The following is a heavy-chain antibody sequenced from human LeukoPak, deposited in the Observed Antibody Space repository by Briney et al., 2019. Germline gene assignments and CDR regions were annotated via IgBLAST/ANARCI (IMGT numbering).Heavy chain of an antibody. Sequence: PSETLSLTCTVSGDSINSYYWNWIRQPPGKGLEWIGYIYYSGRTDYNPSLKSRVTISVDTSKHQFSMKLKSVTAADTAVYFCARSYCSSATCYAVGAFEIWGQGTMVTVSS. CDR1: GDSINSYY. J-gene: IGHJ3*02. V-gene: IGHV4-59*01. CDR3: ARSYCSSATCYAVGAFEI. CDR2: IYYSGRT. D-gene: IGHD2-2*01.